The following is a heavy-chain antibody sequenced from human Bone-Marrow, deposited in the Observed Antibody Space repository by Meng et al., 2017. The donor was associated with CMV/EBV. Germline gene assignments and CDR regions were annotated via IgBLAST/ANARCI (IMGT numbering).Heavy chain of an antibody. J-gene: IGHJ4*02. D-gene: IGHD1-26*01. CDR3: ARAAWEVGAQYYFDY. CDR2: ISSSSSYI. Sequence: LSLTCAASGFTFSSYSMNWVRQAPGKGLEWVSSISSSSSYIYYADSVKGRFTISRDNAKNSLYLQMNSLRAEDTAVYYCARAAWEVGAQYYFDYWGQGTLVTVSS. V-gene: IGHV3-21*01. CDR1: GFTFSSYS.